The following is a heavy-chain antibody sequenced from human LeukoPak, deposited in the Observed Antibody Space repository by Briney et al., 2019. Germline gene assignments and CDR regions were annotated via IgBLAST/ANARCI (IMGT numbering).Heavy chain of an antibody. Sequence: SETLSLTCTVSGGSIRSTNYYWGWIRQPPGKGLEWIGSIYYSGSTYYNPSLKSRVTISVDTSKNQFSLKLSSVTAADTAAYYCARRGGIIRGVASYYYMDVWGKGTTVTISS. CDR1: GGSIRSTNYY. CDR2: IYYSGST. V-gene: IGHV4-39*01. CDR3: ARRGGIIRGVASYYYMDV. D-gene: IGHD3-10*01. J-gene: IGHJ6*03.